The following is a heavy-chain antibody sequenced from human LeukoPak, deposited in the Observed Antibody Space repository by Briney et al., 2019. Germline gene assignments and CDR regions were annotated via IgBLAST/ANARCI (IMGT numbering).Heavy chain of an antibody. Sequence: ETLFLTCAVYGGSFSGYYWSWIRQPPGKGLEWIGEINHSGSTNYNPSLKSRVTVSVDTSKNQFSLWLSSVTAADTAVYYCARDVTAMNTLDYWGQGTLVTVSS. J-gene: IGHJ4*02. CDR2: INHSGST. D-gene: IGHD5-18*01. V-gene: IGHV4-34*01. CDR1: GGSFSGYY. CDR3: ARDVTAMNTLDY.